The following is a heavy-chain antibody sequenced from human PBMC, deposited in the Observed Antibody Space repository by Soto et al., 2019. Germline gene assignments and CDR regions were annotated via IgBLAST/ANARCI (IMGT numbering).Heavy chain of an antibody. CDR1: GDSVSSRNAA. CDR3: ARENQQLVSSLDS. J-gene: IGHJ4*02. CDR2: TYYRSKWYN. Sequence: PSQTLSLTCAISGDSVSSRNAAWNWVRQSPSRGLEWLGRTYYRSKWYNDYSLSVRSRITISPDTPNNQFSLQLNSVTPEDTAVYFCARENQQLVSSLDSWGQGILVTVSS. D-gene: IGHD6-6*01. V-gene: IGHV6-1*01.